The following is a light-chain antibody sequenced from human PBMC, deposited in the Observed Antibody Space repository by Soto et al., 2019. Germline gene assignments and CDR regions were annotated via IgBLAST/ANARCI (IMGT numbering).Light chain of an antibody. V-gene: IGKV3-20*01. CDR2: GAS. CDR3: QLYGTSPKT. J-gene: IGKJ1*01. Sequence: EIVLTQSPGTLSLSPGERATLSCRASETVAGSYLAWYQQKPGQAPRLLIHGASTRATGIADRFSGSGSGTDFTLTISRLEPEDFAVYYCQLYGTSPKTFGQGTNVDFK. CDR1: ETVAGSY.